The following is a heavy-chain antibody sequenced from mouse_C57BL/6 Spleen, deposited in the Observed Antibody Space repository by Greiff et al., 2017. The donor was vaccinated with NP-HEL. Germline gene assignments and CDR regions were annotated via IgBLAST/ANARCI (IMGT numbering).Heavy chain of an antibody. Sequence: DVHLVESGGGLVKPGGSLKLSCAASGFTFSSYAMSWVRQTPEKRLEWVATISDGGSYTYYPDNVKGRFTISRDNAKNNLYLQMSHLKSEDTAMYYCARGYYGNYFDVWGTGTTVTVSS. CDR1: GFTFSSYA. V-gene: IGHV5-4*01. CDR2: ISDGGSYT. J-gene: IGHJ1*03. D-gene: IGHD2-1*01. CDR3: ARGYYGNYFDV.